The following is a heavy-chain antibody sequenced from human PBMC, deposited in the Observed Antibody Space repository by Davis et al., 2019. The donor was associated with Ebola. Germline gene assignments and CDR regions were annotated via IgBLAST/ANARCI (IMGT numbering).Heavy chain of an antibody. D-gene: IGHD5-24*01. Sequence: GGSLRLSCAASGFTFSSYWMSWVRQAPGKGLEWVANIKQDGSEKYYVDSVKGRFTISRDNAMNSLYLQMNSLRAEDTAVYYCARGRGRDGYNYRWYFDLWGRGTLVTVSS. CDR1: GFTFSSYW. J-gene: IGHJ2*01. CDR3: ARGRGRDGYNYRWYFDL. V-gene: IGHV3-7*03. CDR2: IKQDGSEK.